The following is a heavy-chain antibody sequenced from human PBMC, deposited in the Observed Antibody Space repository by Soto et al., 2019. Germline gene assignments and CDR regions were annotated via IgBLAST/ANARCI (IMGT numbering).Heavy chain of an antibody. CDR2: ISSSSSTI. CDR1: GLTFTSYS. Sequence: GGSLRLSCAASGLTFTSYSMNWVRQAPGKGLEWVSFISSSSSTIYYADSVKGRFTISRDNAKNSLYLQMNSLRDEDTAVYYCARDRGSTYGFDFWGKGALVTVDS. J-gene: IGHJ4*02. V-gene: IGHV3-48*02. CDR3: ARDRGSTYGFDF. D-gene: IGHD5-18*01.